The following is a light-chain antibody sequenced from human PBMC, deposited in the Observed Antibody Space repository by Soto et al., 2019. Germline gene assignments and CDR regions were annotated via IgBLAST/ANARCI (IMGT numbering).Light chain of an antibody. J-gene: IGKJ1*01. CDR2: GAS. Sequence: EIVWTQSPGTLSLSPGERSTVSFRASQSVSNNYLAWYQQKPGQAPRLLIYGASNRATGIPDRFSGSGSGTDFTLTISRLEPADFAVYYCQQYGSSGTFGQGTKVDIK. V-gene: IGKV3-20*01. CDR1: QSVSNNY. CDR3: QQYGSSGT.